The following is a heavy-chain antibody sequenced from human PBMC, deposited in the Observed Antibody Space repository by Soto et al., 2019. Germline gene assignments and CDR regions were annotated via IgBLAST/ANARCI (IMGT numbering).Heavy chain of an antibody. J-gene: IGHJ6*03. D-gene: IGHD2-15*01. CDR1: GFTFSSYS. Sequence: GGSLRLSCAASGFTFSSYSMNWVRQAPGKGLEWVSYISSSSSTINYADSVKGRFTISRDNAKNSLYLQMNSLRAEDTAVYYCARDYCSGGSCYVAPYYYYMDVWGKGTTVTVSS. CDR3: ARDYCSGGSCYVAPYYYYMDV. V-gene: IGHV3-48*01. CDR2: ISSSSSTI.